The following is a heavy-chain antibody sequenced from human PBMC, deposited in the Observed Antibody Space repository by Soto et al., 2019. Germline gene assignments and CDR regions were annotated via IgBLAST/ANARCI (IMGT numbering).Heavy chain of an antibody. V-gene: IGHV1-24*01. J-gene: IGHJ6*02. Sequence: ASVKVSCKVSGYTLTELSMHWVRQAPGKGLEWMGGFDPEDGETIYAQKFQGRVTMTEDTSTDTAYMELSSLRSEDTAVYYCATVGYSSGWYNYYYYGMDVWGQGTTVTVSS. CDR3: ATVGYSSGWYNYYYYGMDV. D-gene: IGHD6-19*01. CDR1: GYTLTELS. CDR2: FDPEDGET.